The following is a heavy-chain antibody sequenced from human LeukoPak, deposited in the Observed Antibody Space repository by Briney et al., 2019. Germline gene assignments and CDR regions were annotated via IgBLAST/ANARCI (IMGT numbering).Heavy chain of an antibody. D-gene: IGHD6-13*01. CDR3: AKEDSSSWSIDC. CDR1: GFTFSSYG. Sequence: PGGSLRLSCAASGFTFSSYGMHWVRQAPGKGLEWVAFIRYDGSNKYYADSVKGRFTISRDNSKNTLYLQMNSLRAEDTAVYYCAKEDSSSWSIDCWGQGTLVTVSS. CDR2: IRYDGSNK. V-gene: IGHV3-30*02. J-gene: IGHJ4*02.